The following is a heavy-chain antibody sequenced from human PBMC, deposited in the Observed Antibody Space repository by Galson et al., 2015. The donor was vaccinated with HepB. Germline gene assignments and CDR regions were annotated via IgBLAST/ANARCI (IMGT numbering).Heavy chain of an antibody. D-gene: IGHD2-15*01. CDR1: GGSFSDYY. CDR2: INHSGST. Sequence: SETLSLTCAVYGGSFSDYYWTWIRQPPGKGLEWIGEINHSGSTNYNPSLKSRVTISVDTSKNQFSLKLSSVTAADTAVYYCARFTAASKGYCSGGSCYSDYWGQEPWSPSPQ. V-gene: IGHV4-34*01. J-gene: IGHJ4*01. CDR3: ARFTAASKGYCSGGSCYSDY.